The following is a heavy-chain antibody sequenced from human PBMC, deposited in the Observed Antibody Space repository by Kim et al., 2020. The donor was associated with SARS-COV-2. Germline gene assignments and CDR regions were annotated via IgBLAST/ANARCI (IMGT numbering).Heavy chain of an antibody. D-gene: IGHD5-18*01. V-gene: IGHV5-51*01. CDR2: IYPGDSDT. CDR3: ARRVRGGYSYGYDDY. CDR1: GYSFTSYW. J-gene: IGHJ4*02. Sequence: GESLKISCKGSGYSFTSYWIGWVRQMPGKGLEWMGIIYPGDSDTRYSPSFQGQVTISADKSISTAYLQWSSLKASDTAMYYCARRVRGGYSYGYDDYWGQGTLVTVSS.